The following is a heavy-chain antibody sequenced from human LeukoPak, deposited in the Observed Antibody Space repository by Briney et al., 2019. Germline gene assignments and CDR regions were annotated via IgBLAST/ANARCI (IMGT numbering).Heavy chain of an antibody. D-gene: IGHD1-26*01. J-gene: IGHJ4*02. CDR2: ISGSGGST. Sequence: GGSLRLSCAASGFTFDDYAMHWVRQAPGKGLEWVSAISGSGGSTYYADSVKGRFTISRDNSKNTLYLQMNSLRAEDTAVYYCAAPQSGATTRFDYWGQGTLVTVSS. V-gene: IGHV3-23*01. CDR3: AAPQSGATTRFDY. CDR1: GFTFDDYA.